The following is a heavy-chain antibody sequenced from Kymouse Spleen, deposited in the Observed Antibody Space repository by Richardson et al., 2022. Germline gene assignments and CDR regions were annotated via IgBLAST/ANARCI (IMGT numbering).Heavy chain of an antibody. D-gene: IGHD3-10*01. V-gene: IGHV4-39*01. Sequence: QLQLQESGPGLVKPSETLSLTCTVSGGSISSSSYYWGWIRQPPGKGLEWIGSIYYSGSTYYNPSLKSRVTISVDTSKNQFSLKLSSVTAADTAVYYCARRGRLLWFGMDYWGQGTLVTVSS. CDR2: IYYSGST. CDR1: GGSISSSSYY. CDR3: ARRGRLLWFGMDY. J-gene: IGHJ4*02.